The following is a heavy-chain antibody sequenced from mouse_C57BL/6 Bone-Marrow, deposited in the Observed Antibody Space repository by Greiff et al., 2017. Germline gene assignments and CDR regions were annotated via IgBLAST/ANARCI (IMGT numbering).Heavy chain of an antibody. V-gene: IGHV5-4*01. CDR1: GFTFSSYA. CDR2: ISDGGSYT. CDR3: ARMCYWYFDV. Sequence: DVQLVESGGGLVKPGGSLKLSCAASGFTFSSYAMSWVRQTPEKRLEWVATISDGGSYTYYPDNVKGRFTISRDNAKNNLYLQMSHLKSEDTAMYYCARMCYWYFDVWGTGTTVTVSS. J-gene: IGHJ1*03.